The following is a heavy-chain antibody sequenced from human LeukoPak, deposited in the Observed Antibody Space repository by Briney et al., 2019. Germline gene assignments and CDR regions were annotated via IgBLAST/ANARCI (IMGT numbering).Heavy chain of an antibody. J-gene: IGHJ1*01. CDR3: ATPPRGGWYSFWYFQH. V-gene: IGHV1-24*01. CDR1: GYTFTGYY. D-gene: IGHD6-19*01. CDR2: FDPEDGET. Sequence: GASVKVSCKASGYTFTGYYMHWVRQAPGKGLEWMGGFDPEDGETIYAQKFQGRVTMTEDTSTDTAYMELSSLRSEDTAVYYCATPPRGGWYSFWYFQHWGQGTLVTVSS.